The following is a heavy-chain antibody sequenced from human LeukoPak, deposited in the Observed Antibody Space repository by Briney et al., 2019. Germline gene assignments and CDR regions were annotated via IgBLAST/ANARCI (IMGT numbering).Heavy chain of an antibody. CDR1: GFTFSSYS. Sequence: GGSLRLSCAASGFTFSSYSMNWVRQAPGKGLEWVSCINRRSSDIYYADSVKDRFTISSDNAKNSLCLQMNGLRAEDTAVYYCARAPSVAGNYWGQGTLVTVSS. CDR3: ARAPSVAGNY. V-gene: IGHV3-21*01. D-gene: IGHD6-19*01. J-gene: IGHJ4*02. CDR2: INRRSSDI.